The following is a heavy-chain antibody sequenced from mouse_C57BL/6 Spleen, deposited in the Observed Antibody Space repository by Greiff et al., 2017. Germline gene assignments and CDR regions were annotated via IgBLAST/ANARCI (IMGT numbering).Heavy chain of an antibody. CDR3: ARWEDYDYEGGAWFAY. V-gene: IGHV1-55*01. CDR2: IYPGSGST. CDR1: GYTFTSYW. Sequence: QVQLQQPGAELVKPGASVKMSCKASGYTFTSYWITWVKQRPGQGLEWIGDIYPGSGSTNYNEKFKSKSTLTVDTSSSTAYMQLSSLTSEDSAVYYWARWEDYDYEGGAWFAYWGQGTLVTVSA. D-gene: IGHD2-4*01. J-gene: IGHJ3*01.